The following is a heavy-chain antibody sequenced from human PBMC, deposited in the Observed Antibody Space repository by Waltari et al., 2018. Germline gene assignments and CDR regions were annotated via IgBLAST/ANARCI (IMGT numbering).Heavy chain of an antibody. J-gene: IGHJ4*02. CDR1: GFSFRRYS. CDR2: ISSTSTYT. V-gene: IGHV3-21*01. D-gene: IGHD7-27*01. Sequence: EVQLVESGGGLVKPGGSLRLSCAASGFSFRRYSMNWVRQAPGKGLEWVSSISSTSTYTHYADSVKGRFTISRDNAKNSLYLQMNSLRGDDTAVYYCARGGWGFSLDYWGQGTLVTFSS. CDR3: ARGGWGFSLDY.